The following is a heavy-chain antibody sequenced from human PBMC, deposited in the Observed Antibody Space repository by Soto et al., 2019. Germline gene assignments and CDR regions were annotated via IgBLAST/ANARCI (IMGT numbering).Heavy chain of an antibody. D-gene: IGHD6-13*01. CDR1: GESFSGYY. CDR3: ARGAFYSSSWQRGLDWFDP. J-gene: IGHJ5*02. CDR2: INHSGST. Sequence: SETLSLTCAVYGESFSGYYWSWIRQPPGKGLEWIGEINHSGSTNYNPSLKSRVTISVDTSKNQFSLKLSSVTAADTAVYYCARGAFYSSSWQRGLDWFDPWGQGTLVTVSS. V-gene: IGHV4-34*01.